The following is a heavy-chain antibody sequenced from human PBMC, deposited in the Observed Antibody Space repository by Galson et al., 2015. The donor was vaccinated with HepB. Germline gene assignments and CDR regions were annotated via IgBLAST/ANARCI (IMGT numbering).Heavy chain of an antibody. CDR1: GFTFSSYS. Sequence: SLRLSCAASGFTFSSYSMSWVRQAPGKGLEWVSYISSSSCTIYYADSVKGRFTISRDNAKNSLYLQMNSLRDEDTAVYYCASDHVVVTADDAFDIWGQGTMVTVSS. V-gene: IGHV3-48*02. D-gene: IGHD2-21*02. J-gene: IGHJ3*02. CDR3: ASDHVVVTADDAFDI. CDR2: ISSSSCTI.